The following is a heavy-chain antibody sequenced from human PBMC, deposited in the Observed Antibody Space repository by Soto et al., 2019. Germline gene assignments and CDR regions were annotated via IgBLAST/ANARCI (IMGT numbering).Heavy chain of an antibody. V-gene: IGHV2-5*02. CDR3: AYSRLPSTVTTSAEYFQH. J-gene: IGHJ1*01. CDR1: GFSLTTRGVS. CDR2: IYWDDDK. D-gene: IGHD4-17*01. Sequence: QITLKESGPTLVKPTQTLTLTCTFSGFSLTTRGVSVAWIRQPPGKALEWLALIYWDDDKRYSPSLESRLTITKDTSKNRVVLTMTNMDPVDTATYYCAYSRLPSTVTTSAEYFQHWGQGTLVTVSS.